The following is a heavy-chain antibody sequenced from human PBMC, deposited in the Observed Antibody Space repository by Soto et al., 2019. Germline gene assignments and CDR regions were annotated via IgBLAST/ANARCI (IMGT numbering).Heavy chain of an antibody. CDR2: ISYDGSNK. V-gene: IGHV3-30-3*01. J-gene: IGHJ6*02. Sequence: GGSLRLSCAASGFTFSSYAMHWVRQAPGKGLEWVAVISYDGSNKYYADSVKGRFTISRDNSKNTLYLQMNSLRAEDTAVYYCARVKRYCSGGSCWGYYYGMDVWGQGTTVTVSS. D-gene: IGHD2-15*01. CDR3: ARVKRYCSGGSCWGYYYGMDV. CDR1: GFTFSSYA.